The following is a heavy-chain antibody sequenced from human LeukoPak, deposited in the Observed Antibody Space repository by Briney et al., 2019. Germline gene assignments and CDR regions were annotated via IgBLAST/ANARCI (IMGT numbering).Heavy chain of an antibody. CDR1: GFSFDDDD. J-gene: IGHJ4*02. Sequence: GGSLRLSRAASGFSFDDDDMSGVRQVSGKGLEWVSGIYWNGGSTGYADSVKGRFTISRDNAKNSLYLQMNSLRAEDTALYYCARDGRGGSSSHWGQGTLVTVSS. CDR2: IYWNGGST. D-gene: IGHD6-13*01. CDR3: ARDGRGGSSSH. V-gene: IGHV3-20*04.